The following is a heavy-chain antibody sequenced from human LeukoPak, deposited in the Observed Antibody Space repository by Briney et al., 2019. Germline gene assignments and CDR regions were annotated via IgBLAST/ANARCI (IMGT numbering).Heavy chain of an antibody. CDR3: ARDSKYCSSTSCYSPGMDV. J-gene: IGHJ6*04. Sequence: SETLSLTCTVSGGSISSYYWSWIRQPPGKGLEWIGYIYYSGSTNYNPSLKSRVTISVDTSQNQFSLKLSSVTAADTAVYYCARDSKYCSSTSCYSPGMDVWGKGTTVTVSS. CDR2: IYYSGST. CDR1: GGSISSYY. V-gene: IGHV4-59*01. D-gene: IGHD2-2*01.